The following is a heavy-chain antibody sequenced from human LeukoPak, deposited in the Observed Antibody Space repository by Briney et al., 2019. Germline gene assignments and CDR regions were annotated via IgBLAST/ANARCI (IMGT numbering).Heavy chain of an antibody. Sequence: PGGSLRLSCAASGFIFSDYDMHWVRQAPGKGLEWVAVIWNDGSNTYYGDSVKGLFTISRDNSKNTLYLQMNSLRAEDTAVYYCARDNAGLVKHLDAFDLWGQGTMVTVAS. CDR2: IWNDGSNT. CDR1: GFIFSDYD. V-gene: IGHV3-33*01. CDR3: ARDNAGLVKHLDAFDL. D-gene: IGHD1-26*01. J-gene: IGHJ3*01.